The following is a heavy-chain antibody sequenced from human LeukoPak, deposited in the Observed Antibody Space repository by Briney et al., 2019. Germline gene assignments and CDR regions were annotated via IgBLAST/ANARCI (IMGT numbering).Heavy chain of an antibody. Sequence: SETLSLTCTVSGGSISSSSYYWGWIRQPPGKGLEWIGSIYYSGSTYYNPSLKSRVTISVDTSKNQFSLKLSSVAAADTAVYYCARRYYDSSGYTAFDYWGQGTLVTVSS. CDR3: ARRYYDSSGYTAFDY. CDR2: IYYSGST. D-gene: IGHD3-22*01. J-gene: IGHJ4*02. V-gene: IGHV4-39*01. CDR1: GGSISSSSYY.